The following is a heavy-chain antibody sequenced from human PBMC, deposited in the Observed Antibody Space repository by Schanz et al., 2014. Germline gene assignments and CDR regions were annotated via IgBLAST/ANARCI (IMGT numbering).Heavy chain of an antibody. D-gene: IGHD3-10*01. CDR1: GYTLSKLS. J-gene: IGHJ6*02. V-gene: IGHV1-24*01. CDR3: ATAEDASGSYGLPACGV. Sequence: QVHLVQSGAEVKKPGASLKVSCKVSGYTLSKLSIHWVRQAPGKGLEWMGGLDLEDGEIVYAEQLKGRVTMTEDPSTDTAYMELSSLRSQDTAVYYCATAEDASGSYGLPACGVWGQGTTVIVSS. CDR2: LDLEDGEI.